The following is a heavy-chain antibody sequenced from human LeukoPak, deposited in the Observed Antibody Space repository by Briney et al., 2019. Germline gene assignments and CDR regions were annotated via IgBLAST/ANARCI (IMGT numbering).Heavy chain of an antibody. CDR2: ISAYNDNT. CDR3: ARDYGDYVFYGMDV. V-gene: IGHV1-18*01. J-gene: IGHJ6*02. CDR1: GYTFTSYG. D-gene: IGHD4-17*01. Sequence: ASVKVSCKASGYTFTSYGMSWVRQTPGQGLEWMGWISAYNDNTNYAQKLQGRVTMTTDTSTSTAYMELRSLRSDDTAVYYCARDYGDYVFYGMDVWGQGTTVTVSS.